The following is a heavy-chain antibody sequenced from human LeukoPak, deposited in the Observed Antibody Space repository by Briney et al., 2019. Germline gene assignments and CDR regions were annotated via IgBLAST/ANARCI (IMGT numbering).Heavy chain of an antibody. CDR1: GFTVSGNY. CDR2: IYSGGST. CDR3: ARSYSGSYSRAFDI. D-gene: IGHD1-26*01. V-gene: IGHV3-53*01. Sequence: PGGSLRLSCAASGFTVSGNYMSWVRQAPGKGLEWVSVIYSGGSTYYADSVKGRFTISRDNFKNTLYLQMNSLRAEDTAVYYCARSYSGSYSRAFDIWGQGTMVTVSS. J-gene: IGHJ3*02.